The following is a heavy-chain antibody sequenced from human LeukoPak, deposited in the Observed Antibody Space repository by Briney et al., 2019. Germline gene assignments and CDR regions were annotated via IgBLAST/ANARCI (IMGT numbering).Heavy chain of an antibody. V-gene: IGHV1-69*05. CDR1: GGTFSSYA. D-gene: IGHD3-22*01. J-gene: IGHJ4*02. CDR2: IIPIFGTA. CDR3: ARGKLLGSSGYYSGVFDY. Sequence: ASVKVSCKASGGTFSSYAISWVRQAPGQGLELMGGIIPIFGTANYAQKFQGRVTITTDESTSTAYMELSSLRSEDTAVYYCARGKLLGSSGYYSGVFDYWGQGTLVTVSS.